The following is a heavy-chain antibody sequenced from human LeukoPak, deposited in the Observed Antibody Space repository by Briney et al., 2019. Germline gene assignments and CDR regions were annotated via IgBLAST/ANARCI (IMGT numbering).Heavy chain of an antibody. CDR1: GGSFSGYY. D-gene: IGHD3-16*01. V-gene: IGHV4-34*01. CDR3: ARGMMGYYYYYGMDV. CDR2: INHSGST. Sequence: SETLSLTCAVYGGSFSGYYWSWIRQPPGKGLEWIGEINHSGSTNYNPSLKSRVTISVDTSKNQFSLKLSSVTAADTAVYYCARGMMGYYYYYGMDVRGQGTTVTVSS. J-gene: IGHJ6*02.